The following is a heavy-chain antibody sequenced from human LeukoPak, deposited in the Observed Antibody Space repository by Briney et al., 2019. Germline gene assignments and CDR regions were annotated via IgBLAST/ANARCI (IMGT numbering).Heavy chain of an antibody. V-gene: IGHV3-49*03. CDR3: TRAHSGSYLDFLGH. D-gene: IGHD1-26*01. CDR1: GFTFSSYA. CDR2: IRSKTYGGTA. J-gene: IGHJ4*02. Sequence: PGGSLRLSCAASGFTFSSYAMSWFRQAPGKGLEWVGFIRSKTYGGTAEYAASVKGRFSISRDDSKSITYLQMSSLKTEDTAVYYCTRAHSGSYLDFLGHWGQGTLVTVSS.